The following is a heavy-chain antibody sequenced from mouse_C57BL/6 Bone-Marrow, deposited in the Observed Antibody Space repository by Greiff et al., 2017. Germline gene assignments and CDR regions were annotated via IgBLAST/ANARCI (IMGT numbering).Heavy chain of an antibody. D-gene: IGHD2-4*01. CDR2: IDPENGDT. V-gene: IGHV14-4*01. Sequence: EVQLQQSGAELVRPGASVKLSCTASGFNNKDDYMHWVKQRPEQGLEGIGWIDPENGDTAYASKFQGKASIPADTSSNTAYLQLSSLTSGDTAVYYCTTSGLRPPGNYRGQGTTLTVSS. CDR1: GFNNKDDY. J-gene: IGHJ2*01. CDR3: TTSGLRPPGNY.